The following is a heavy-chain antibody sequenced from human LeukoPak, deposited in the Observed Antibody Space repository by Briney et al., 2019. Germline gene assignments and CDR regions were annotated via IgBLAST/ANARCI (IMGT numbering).Heavy chain of an antibody. CDR2: INHSGST. CDR1: GGSFSGYY. CDR3: ARASYCSSTSCPFDY. D-gene: IGHD2-2*01. V-gene: IGHV4-34*01. J-gene: IGHJ4*02. Sequence: PSETLSLTCAVYGGSFSGYYWSWIRQPPGKGLEWIGEINHSGSTNYNPSLKSRVTISVDTSKNQFSLKLSSVTAADTAVYYCARASYCSSTSCPFDYWGQGTLVTVSS.